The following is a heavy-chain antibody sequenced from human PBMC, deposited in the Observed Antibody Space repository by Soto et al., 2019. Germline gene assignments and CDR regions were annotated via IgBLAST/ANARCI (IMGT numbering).Heavy chain of an antibody. CDR2: IIPIFGTA. V-gene: IGHV1-69*13. CDR1: GGTFSSYA. J-gene: IGHJ4*02. CDR3: ARGWRDGYNFDY. Sequence: ASVKVSCKASGGTFSSYAISWVRQAPGQGLEWMGGIIPIFGTANYAQKFQGRVTITADESTSTAYMELSSLRSEDTAVYYCARGWRDGYNFDYWGQGTLVTVYS. D-gene: IGHD5-12*01.